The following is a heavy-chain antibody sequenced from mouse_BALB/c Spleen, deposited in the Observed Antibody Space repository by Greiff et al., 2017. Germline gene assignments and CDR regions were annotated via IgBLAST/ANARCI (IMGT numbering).Heavy chain of an antibody. J-gene: IGHJ1*01. D-gene: IGHD2-3*01. CDR1: GFTFSSFG. CDR3: ARDGYWYFDF. V-gene: IGHV5-17*02. Sequence: EVMLVESGGGLVQPGGSRKLSCAASGFTFSSFGMHWVRQAPEKGLEWVAYISSGSSTIYYADTVKGRFTISRDNPKNTLFLQMTSLRSEDTAMYYCARDGYWYFDFWGAGTTVTVSS. CDR2: ISSGSSTI.